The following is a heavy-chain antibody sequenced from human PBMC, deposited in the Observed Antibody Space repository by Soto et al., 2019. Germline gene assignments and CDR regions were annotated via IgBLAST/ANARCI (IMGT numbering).Heavy chain of an antibody. Sequence: GGSLRLSCESSGLRFRRVSMNWVRQVPGKGLEWVASISSASSETWYADSVKGRFIISRDNAQNSLFLQMNTLRPEDSAIYYCARVAYWGPGTQVTVSS. CDR3: ARVAY. CDR2: ISSASSET. CDR1: GLRFRRVS. J-gene: IGHJ4*02. V-gene: IGHV3-21*04.